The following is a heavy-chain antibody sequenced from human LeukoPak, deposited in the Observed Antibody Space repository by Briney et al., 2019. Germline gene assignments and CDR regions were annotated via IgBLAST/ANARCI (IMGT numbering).Heavy chain of an antibody. V-gene: IGHV3-21*01. D-gene: IGHD3-9*01. Sequence: PGGSLRLSCAVSGFTFSNYSMNWVRQAPGKGLEWVSSISSSSSYIYYADSVKGRFTISRDNAKNSLYLQMNSLRAEDTAVYYCARAGILTGYYNYYMDVWGKGTTVTVSS. CDR1: GFTFSNYS. J-gene: IGHJ6*03. CDR3: ARAGILTGYYNYYMDV. CDR2: ISSSSSYI.